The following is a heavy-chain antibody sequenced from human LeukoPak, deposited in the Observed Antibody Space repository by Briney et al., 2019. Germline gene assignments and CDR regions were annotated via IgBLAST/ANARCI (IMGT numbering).Heavy chain of an antibody. CDR1: GYTFTAYY. CDR3: ARRSWVKNAFDI. J-gene: IGHJ3*02. Sequence: GASVKVSCKASGYTFTAYYIHWVRQAPGQGLEWMGGINPNSGNTNYAQKFQGRVTMTGDTSTSTVYMELSSLRSEDTAVYYCARRSWVKNAFDIWGQGTMVTVSS. D-gene: IGHD1-26*01. V-gene: IGHV1-2*02. CDR2: INPNSGNT.